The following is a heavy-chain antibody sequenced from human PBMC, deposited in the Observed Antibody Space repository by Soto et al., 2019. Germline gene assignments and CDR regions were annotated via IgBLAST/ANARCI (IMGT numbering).Heavy chain of an antibody. D-gene: IGHD6-6*01. CDR3: ARWQGIAARPREDAFDI. Sequence: SETLSLTCTVSGGSISSGGYYWSWIRQHPGKGLEWIGYIYYSGSTYYNPSLKSRVTISVDTSKNQFSLKLSSVTAADTAVYYCARWQGIAARPREDAFDIWGQGTMVTVSS. J-gene: IGHJ3*02. V-gene: IGHV4-31*03. CDR1: GGSISSGGYY. CDR2: IYYSGST.